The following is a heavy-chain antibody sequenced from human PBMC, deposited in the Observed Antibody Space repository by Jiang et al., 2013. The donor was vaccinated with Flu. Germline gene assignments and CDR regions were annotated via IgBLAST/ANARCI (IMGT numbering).Heavy chain of an antibody. D-gene: IGHD3-3*01. J-gene: IGHJ5*02. CDR2: IYPGDSDT. Sequence: GVIYPGDSDTRYSPPSQGQVTISADKSISTAYLQWSSLKASDTAMYYCARAYYDFWSGYSWFDPWGQGTPVTVSS. V-gene: IGHV5-51*01. CDR3: ARAYYDFWSGYSWFDP.